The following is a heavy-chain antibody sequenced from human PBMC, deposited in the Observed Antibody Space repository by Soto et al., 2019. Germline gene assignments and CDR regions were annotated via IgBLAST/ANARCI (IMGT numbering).Heavy chain of an antibody. CDR2: MNPNSSNT. V-gene: IGHV1-8*01. CDR1: GYTFTSYD. J-gene: IGHJ4*02. Sequence: ASVKVSCKASGYTFTSYDISWVRHATGQGLEWMGWMNPNSSNTGYAQKFQGRVTITRNTSISTAYMELSSLRSEDTAVYYCGGGGGAVAGGYYFDYWGQGTLVTVSS. CDR3: GGGGGAVAGGYYFDY. D-gene: IGHD6-19*01.